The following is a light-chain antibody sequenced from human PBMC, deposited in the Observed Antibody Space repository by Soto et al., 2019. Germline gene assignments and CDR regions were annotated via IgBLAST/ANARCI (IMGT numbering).Light chain of an antibody. CDR1: QSVFYTSNNRNY. J-gene: IGKJ5*01. V-gene: IGKV4-1*01. CDR2: WAS. CDR3: QQYYGNLIT. Sequence: DIVMTQSPDSLAMSLGERATINCKSSQSVFYTSNNRNYLAWYQQNPGQPPKLLIYWASTRDPGVPDRFSGSGSGTDFNLTISSLQAEDVAVYYCQQYYGNLITFGQGTRLEI.